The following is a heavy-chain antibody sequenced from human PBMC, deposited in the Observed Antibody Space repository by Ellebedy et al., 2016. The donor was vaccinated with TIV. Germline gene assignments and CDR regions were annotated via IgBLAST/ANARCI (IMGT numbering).Heavy chain of an antibody. CDR3: ARRITTVAKFDY. J-gene: IGHJ4*02. V-gene: IGHV4-59*08. CDR2: IYYSGST. CDR1: GGSISSYY. D-gene: IGHD4-23*01. Sequence: MPSETLSLTCTVSGGSISSYYCSLILQPPGKGLEWIGDIYYSGSTNYNPSFKSRVTIAVDTSKNQFSLKLSSVTAADTAVYYCARRITTVAKFDYWGQGTLVTVSS.